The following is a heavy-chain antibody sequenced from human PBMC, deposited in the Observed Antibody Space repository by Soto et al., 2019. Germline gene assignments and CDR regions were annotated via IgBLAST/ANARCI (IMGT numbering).Heavy chain of an antibody. CDR2: INHSGST. V-gene: IGHV4-34*01. D-gene: IGHD4-17*01. Sequence: LSLTCAVYGGSFSGYYWSWIRQPPGKGLEWIGEINHSGSTNYNPSLKSRVTISVDTSKNQFSLKLSSVTAADTAVYYCARRSLDPTVSYFDYWGQGTLVTVSS. J-gene: IGHJ4*02. CDR3: ARRSLDPTVSYFDY. CDR1: GGSFSGYY.